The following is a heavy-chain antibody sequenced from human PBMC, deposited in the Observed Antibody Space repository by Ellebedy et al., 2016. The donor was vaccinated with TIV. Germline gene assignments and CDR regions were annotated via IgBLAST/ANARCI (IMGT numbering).Heavy chain of an antibody. CDR1: GGTFSSYA. J-gene: IGHJ4*02. D-gene: IGHD3-9*01. Sequence: SVKVSXXASGGTFSSYAISWVRQAPGQGLEWMGGIIPIFGTANYAQKFQGRVTMTRDTSTSTVYMELSSLRSEDTAVYYCARSLAYYDILTGGDLDYWGQGTLVTVSS. CDR2: IIPIFGTA. V-gene: IGHV1-69*05. CDR3: ARSLAYYDILTGGDLDY.